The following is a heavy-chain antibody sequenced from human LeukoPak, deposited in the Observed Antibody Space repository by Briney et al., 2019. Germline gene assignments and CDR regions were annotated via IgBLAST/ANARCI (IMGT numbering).Heavy chain of an antibody. D-gene: IGHD5-12*01. CDR3: ASELRGPNWFDP. CDR1: GFTFSSYS. V-gene: IGHV3-21*01. CDR2: ISSSSSYI. J-gene: IGHJ5*02. Sequence: GGSLRLSCAASGFTFSSYSMNWVCQAPGKGLEWVSSISSSSSYIYYADSVKGRFTISRDNAKNSLYLQMNSLRAEDTAVYYCASELRGPNWFDPWGQGTLVTVSS.